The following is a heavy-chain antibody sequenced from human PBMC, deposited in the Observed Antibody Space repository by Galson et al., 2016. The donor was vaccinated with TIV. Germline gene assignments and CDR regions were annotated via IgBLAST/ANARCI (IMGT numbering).Heavy chain of an antibody. J-gene: IGHJ6*02. CDR2: ISAFDGNT. V-gene: IGHV1-18*04. CDR3: ARDRGSMTMILVIDYYYGMDV. CDR1: GYTFSNYG. Sequence: SVKVSCKASGYTFSNYGVSWVRQAPGQGLEWMGWISAFDGNTHYTQTLQGRASMTTDTSTSTAYMELRSLRSDDTAIYYCARDRGSMTMILVIDYYYGMDVWGRGTTVTVSS. D-gene: IGHD3-22*01.